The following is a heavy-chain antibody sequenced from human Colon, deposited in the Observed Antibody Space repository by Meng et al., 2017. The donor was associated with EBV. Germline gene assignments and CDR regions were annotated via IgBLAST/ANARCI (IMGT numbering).Heavy chain of an antibody. Sequence: QVQLQQSSSGLVTTSQTLSPTFADSGDPITSGDYSWTWIRQPPGKGLEWIGYIYHGLNIYYTPSLRSRVTISVDKSSIQFSLKLTSVSAADTAVYYCSRRGSGWYPRGGFDPWGQGTLVTVSS. CDR1: GDPITSGDYS. J-gene: IGHJ5*02. CDR2: IYHGLNI. V-gene: IGHV4-30-2*01. CDR3: SRRGSGWYPRGGFDP. D-gene: IGHD6-19*01.